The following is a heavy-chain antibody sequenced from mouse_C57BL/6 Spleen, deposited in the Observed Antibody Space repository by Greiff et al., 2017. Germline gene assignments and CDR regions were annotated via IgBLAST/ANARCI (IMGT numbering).Heavy chain of an antibody. J-gene: IGHJ4*01. D-gene: IGHD1-1*01. CDR1: GFNIKDYS. V-gene: IGHV14-1*01. Sequence: VQLQQSGAELVRPGASVKLSCTASGFNIKDYSMHWVKQRPEQGLEWIGRIDPEDGDTEYAPKFQGKATMTADTSSNTAYLQLSSLTSEDTAVYYCTTRVTTVVGSYAMDYWGQVTSVTGSS. CDR3: TTRVTTVVGSYAMDY. CDR2: IDPEDGDT.